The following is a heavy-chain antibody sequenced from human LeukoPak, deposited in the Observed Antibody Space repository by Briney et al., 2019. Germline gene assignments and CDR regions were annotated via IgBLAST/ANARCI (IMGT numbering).Heavy chain of an antibody. CDR1: GGSISSSNW. D-gene: IGHD2-2*01. CDR3: ASFPIVVVPAAMGGAGY. V-gene: IGHV4-4*02. J-gene: IGHJ4*02. CDR2: IYHSGST. Sequence: SGTLSLTCAVSGGSISSSNWWSWVRQPPGKGLEWIGEIYHSGSTNYNPSLKSRVTISVDKSKNQFSLKLSSVTAADTAVYYCASFPIVVVPAAMGGAGYWGQGTLVIVSS.